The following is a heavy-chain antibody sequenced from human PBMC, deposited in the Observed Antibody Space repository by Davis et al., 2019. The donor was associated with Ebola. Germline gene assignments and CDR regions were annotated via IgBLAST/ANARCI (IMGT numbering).Heavy chain of an antibody. Sequence: MPSETLSLTCTVSGGSISTTSYYWGWTRQPPGKGLEWIGSIFYTGSTFYNPSLKTPVPISVDTSKNQFSLKLSPVTAADTAVYFCARRSYSSSLLDSWGQGSLVTVSS. V-gene: IGHV4-39*01. CDR1: GGSISTTSYY. D-gene: IGHD6-13*01. J-gene: IGHJ4*02. CDR3: ARRSYSSSLLDS. CDR2: IFYTGST.